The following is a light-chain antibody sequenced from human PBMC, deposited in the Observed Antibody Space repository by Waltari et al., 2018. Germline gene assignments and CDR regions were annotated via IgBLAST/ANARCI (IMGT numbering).Light chain of an antibody. Sequence: DIRMTQSPSSLSASVGDRVTITCRASQMISSYLNWYQQIPGKAPKLLIYGASSLQSGVPSRFSGSGFGTDFTLTFSSLQSEDFATYYCQQSYSLPNTFGQGTKLEI. CDR2: GAS. J-gene: IGKJ2*01. V-gene: IGKV1-39*01. CDR1: QMISSY. CDR3: QQSYSLPNT.